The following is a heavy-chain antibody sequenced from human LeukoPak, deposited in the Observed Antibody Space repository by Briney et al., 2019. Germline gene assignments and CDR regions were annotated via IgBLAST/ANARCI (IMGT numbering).Heavy chain of an antibody. Sequence: GGSLRLSCAASGFTFSSYAMSWVRQAPGKGLEWVSAISGSGGSTYYADSVKGRFTISRDNSKNTLYLQMNSLRAEDTAVYYCAKKASRYFDWLDYFDYWGQGTLVTVSS. CDR1: GFTFSSYA. D-gene: IGHD3-9*01. V-gene: IGHV3-23*01. J-gene: IGHJ4*02. CDR2: ISGSGGST. CDR3: AKKASRYFDWLDYFDY.